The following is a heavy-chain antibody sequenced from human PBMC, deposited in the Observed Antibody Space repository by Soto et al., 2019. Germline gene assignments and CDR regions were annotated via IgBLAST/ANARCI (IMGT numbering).Heavy chain of an antibody. D-gene: IGHD1-20*01. CDR3: ARDRYNWNYNYYYGMDV. Sequence: SVKVSCKASGGTFSSYAISWVRQAPGQGLERMGGIIPIFGTANYAQKFQGRVTITADESTSTAYMELSSLRSEDTAVYYCARDRYNWNYNYYYGMDVWGQGTTVTVSS. J-gene: IGHJ6*02. CDR1: GGTFSSYA. CDR2: IIPIFGTA. V-gene: IGHV1-69*13.